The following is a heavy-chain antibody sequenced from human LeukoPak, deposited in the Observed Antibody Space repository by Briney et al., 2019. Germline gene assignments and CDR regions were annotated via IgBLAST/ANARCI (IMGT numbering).Heavy chain of an antibody. Sequence: SETLSLTCAVYGGSLSGYYWSWIRQPPGKGLEWIGEINHSGSTNYNPSLKSRVTISVDTSKNQFSLKLSSVTAADTAVYYCAGVFGDFNYWGQGTLVTVSS. V-gene: IGHV4-34*01. CDR2: INHSGST. D-gene: IGHD3-10*02. CDR1: GGSLSGYY. J-gene: IGHJ4*02. CDR3: AGVFGDFNY.